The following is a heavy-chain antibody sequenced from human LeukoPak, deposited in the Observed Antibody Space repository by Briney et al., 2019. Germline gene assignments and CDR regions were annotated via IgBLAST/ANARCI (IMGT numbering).Heavy chain of an antibody. CDR1: GFAVSNNY. V-gene: IGHV3-53*01. Sequence: PGGSLRLSCTASGFAVSNNYVSWVRQAPGKGLEWVSLIYNAVTYADSVKGRFTISRDDSKNTLNLQMNSLRADDTAVYYCARLRGNTMVEYWGQGTLVTVSS. CDR2: IYNAVT. CDR3: ARLRGNTMVEY. D-gene: IGHD3-10*01. J-gene: IGHJ4*02.